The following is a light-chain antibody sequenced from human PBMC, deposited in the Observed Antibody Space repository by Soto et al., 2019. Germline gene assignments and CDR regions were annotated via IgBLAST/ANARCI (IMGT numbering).Light chain of an antibody. CDR1: SSDVGGYNY. CDR2: DVS. Sequence: QSVLTQPASVSGSPGQSITISCTGTSSDVGGYNYVSWYQQHPGKAPKLMIYDVSNRPSGVSNRFSGSKSGNTASLTISGLRAEDEADYYCSSYTSSSTSRVFGTGTKVTVL. CDR3: SSYTSSSTSRV. V-gene: IGLV2-14*01. J-gene: IGLJ1*01.